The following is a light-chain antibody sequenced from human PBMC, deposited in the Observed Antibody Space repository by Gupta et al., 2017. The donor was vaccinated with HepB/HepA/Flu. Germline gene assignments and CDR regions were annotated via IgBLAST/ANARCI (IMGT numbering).Light chain of an antibody. CDR1: RSNIGAGYD. Sequence: QSVLTQPPSVSGAPGQRVTISCTGTRSNIGAGYDVHWYQQLPGTAPKLVIYGNRNRPSGVPDRFSGSKSGTSASLAITGLQAEDEADYYCQSYDSSLSGYVFGTGTKVTVL. CDR3: QSYDSSLSGYV. CDR2: GNR. V-gene: IGLV1-40*01. J-gene: IGLJ1*01.